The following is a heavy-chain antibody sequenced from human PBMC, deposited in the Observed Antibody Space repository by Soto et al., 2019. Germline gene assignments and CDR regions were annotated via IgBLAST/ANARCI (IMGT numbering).Heavy chain of an antibody. V-gene: IGHV3-30*18. CDR3: AKDKAQYGSGYFYGMDV. J-gene: IGHJ6*02. Sequence: PGGSLRLSCDASGFTFSIFVMHWVRQAPGKGLEWVAVLSYDGTYKYYADSVKGRFTISRDNSKNMLFLQMNSLRPDDTAVYYCAKDKAQYGSGYFYGMDVWGHGPAITV. D-gene: IGHD3-10*01. CDR2: LSYDGTYK. CDR1: GFTFSIFV.